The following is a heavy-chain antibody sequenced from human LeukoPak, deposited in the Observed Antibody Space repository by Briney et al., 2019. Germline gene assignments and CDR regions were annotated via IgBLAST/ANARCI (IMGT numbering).Heavy chain of an antibody. Sequence: GSLSLSCAASGLTFSSYSMNWVRQTPGKSLEWIGEVHLDGRTNYNPSLKSRLIMSVDLPENHISLKLTSVTAADTAVYFCASEGGFYRPLDYSGQGTLVTVSS. CDR1: GLTFSSYSM. CDR3: ASEGGFYRPLDY. J-gene: IGHJ4*02. V-gene: IGHV4-4*01. CDR2: VHLDGRT. D-gene: IGHD3-3*01.